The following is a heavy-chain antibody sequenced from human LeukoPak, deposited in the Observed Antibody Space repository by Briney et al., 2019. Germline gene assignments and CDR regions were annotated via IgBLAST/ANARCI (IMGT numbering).Heavy chain of an antibody. V-gene: IGHV3-30*18. CDR1: GFTFSSFG. CDR3: AKSHPPTVTTEEGEYLQH. J-gene: IGHJ1*01. Sequence: GRSLRLSCAASGFTFSSFGMHWVRQAPGQGLEWVAVISFDGSNQYYADSVKGRFTIYRDNSKNTVCLQMNSLRAEETAVYYCAKSHPPTVTTEEGEYLQHWGQGTLVTVSS. D-gene: IGHD4-17*01. CDR2: ISFDGSNQ.